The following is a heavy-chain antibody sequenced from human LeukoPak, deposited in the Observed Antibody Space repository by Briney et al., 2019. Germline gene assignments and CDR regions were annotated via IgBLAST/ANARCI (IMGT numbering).Heavy chain of an antibody. J-gene: IGHJ5*02. D-gene: IGHD2-21*02. CDR1: GFTFSSYS. CDR3: AKDPPLGGDYGAPRFDP. Sequence: PGGSLRLSCAASGFTFSSYSMNWVRQAPGKGREWVSYISSSSSTIYYADSVKGRFTISRDNAKNSLYLQMNSLRAEDTAVYYCAKDPPLGGDYGAPRFDPWGQGTLVTVSS. V-gene: IGHV3-48*01. CDR2: ISSSSSTI.